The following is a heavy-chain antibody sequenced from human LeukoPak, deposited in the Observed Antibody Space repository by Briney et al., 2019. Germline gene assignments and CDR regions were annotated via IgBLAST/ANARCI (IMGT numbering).Heavy chain of an antibody. CDR3: AGDRYSSGWYYY. CDR1: GFTLTCYI. V-gene: IGHV3-21*01. J-gene: IGHJ4*02. CDR2: ISSSISYI. Sequence: GESLRLPCAASGFTLTCYIMNWVGPAPPKGRDWVGSISSSISYIYYADSVKGRFSISRDNAKHSLYLQMNSLRAEDTAVYYCAGDRYSSGWYYYWGQGTLVTVSS. D-gene: IGHD6-19*01.